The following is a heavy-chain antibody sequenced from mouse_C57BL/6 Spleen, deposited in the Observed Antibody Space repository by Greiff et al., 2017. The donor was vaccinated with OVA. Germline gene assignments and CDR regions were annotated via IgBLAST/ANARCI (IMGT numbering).Heavy chain of an antibody. CDR2: IYPGDGDT. CDR3: ARSHEDYFDY. CDR1: GYAFSSSW. J-gene: IGHJ2*01. V-gene: IGHV1-82*01. Sequence: VQLQQSGPELVKPGASVKISCKASGYAFSSSWMNWVKQRPGKGLEWIGRIYPGDGDTNYNGKFKGKATLTADKSSSTAYMQLSSLTSEDSAVYFCARSHEDYFDYWGQGTTLTVSS.